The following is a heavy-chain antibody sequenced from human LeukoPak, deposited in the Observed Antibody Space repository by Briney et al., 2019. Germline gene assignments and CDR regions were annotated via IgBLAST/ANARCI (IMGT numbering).Heavy chain of an antibody. J-gene: IGHJ4*02. V-gene: IGHV3-48*03. CDR2: ISSSSSTI. CDR1: GFIISHYE. CDR3: AREILGGGGWYY. Sequence: GGSLRLSCAASGFIISHYELNWVRQAPGKGLEWVSYISSSSSTIYYADSVKGRFTISRDNAKNSLYLQMNSLRAEDTAVYYCAREILGGGGWYYWGQGTLVIVSS. D-gene: IGHD6-19*01.